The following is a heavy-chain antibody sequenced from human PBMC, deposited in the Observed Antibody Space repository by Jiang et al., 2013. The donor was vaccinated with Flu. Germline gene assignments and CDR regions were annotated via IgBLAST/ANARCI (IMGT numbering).Heavy chain of an antibody. CDR1: GGSISSSSYY. D-gene: IGHD3-22*01. V-gene: IGHV4-39*07. CDR2: IYYSGST. J-gene: IGHJ5*02. CDR3: ARGIVVPSRGWFDP. Sequence: SETLSLTCTVSGGSISSSSYYWGWIRQPPGKGLEWIGSIYYSGSTYYNPSLKSRVTISVDTSKNQFSLKLSSVTAADTAVYYCARGIVVPSRGWFDPWGQGTLVTVSS.